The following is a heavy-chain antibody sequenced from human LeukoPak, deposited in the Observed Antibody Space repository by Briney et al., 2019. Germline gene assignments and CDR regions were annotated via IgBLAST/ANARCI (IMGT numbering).Heavy chain of an antibody. CDR2: IYTSGST. V-gene: IGHV4-59*10. Sequence: SETLSLTCAVYGGSFSGYYWSWIRQPAGKGLEWIGRIYTSGSTNYNPSLKSRVTMSVDTSKNQFSLKLSSVTAADTAVYCCARGAAATGFDYWGQGTLVTVSS. CDR3: ARGAAATGFDY. J-gene: IGHJ4*02. CDR1: GGSFSGYY. D-gene: IGHD6-13*01.